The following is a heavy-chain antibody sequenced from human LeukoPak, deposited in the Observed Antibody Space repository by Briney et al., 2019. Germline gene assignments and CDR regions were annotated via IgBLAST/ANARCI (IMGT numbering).Heavy chain of an antibody. CDR2: FDPEDGET. Sequence: ASVKVSCKVSGYTLTELSMHWVRQAPGKGLEWMGGFDPEDGETIYAQKFQGRVTMTEGTSTDTAYMELSSLRSEDTAVYYCATAPRIQLVTFGGAIFDYWGQGTLVTVSS. V-gene: IGHV1-24*01. D-gene: IGHD3-16*01. J-gene: IGHJ4*02. CDR1: GYTLTELS. CDR3: ATAPRIQLVTFGGAIFDY.